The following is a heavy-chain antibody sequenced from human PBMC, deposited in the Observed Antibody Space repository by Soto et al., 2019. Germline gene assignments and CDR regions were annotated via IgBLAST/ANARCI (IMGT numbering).Heavy chain of an antibody. Sequence: GGSLRLSCSASGFTFSSYAMSWVRQAPGKGLEGVSAISGSGGSTYYADSVKGRFTISRDNSKNTLYLQMNSLRAEDTAVYYCAKSVRYCSGGSCYFDYWGQGTLVTVSS. V-gene: IGHV3-23*01. J-gene: IGHJ4*02. CDR2: ISGSGGST. CDR3: AKSVRYCSGGSCYFDY. D-gene: IGHD2-15*01. CDR1: GFTFSSYA.